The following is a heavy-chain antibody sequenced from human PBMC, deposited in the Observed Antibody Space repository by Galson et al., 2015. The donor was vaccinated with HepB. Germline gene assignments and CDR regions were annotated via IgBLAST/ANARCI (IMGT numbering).Heavy chain of an antibody. V-gene: IGHV1-69*10. CDR3: ATSRGWSYFDY. J-gene: IGHJ4*02. CDR1: GGTFSSYA. CDR2: ITPILGIA. Sequence: SVKVSGKASGGTFSSYAISWVRQAPGQGLEWMGGITPILGIANYAQKFQGRVTITADKSTSTAYMELSSLRSEDTAVYYCATSRGWSYFDYWGQGTLVTVSS. D-gene: IGHD2-15*01.